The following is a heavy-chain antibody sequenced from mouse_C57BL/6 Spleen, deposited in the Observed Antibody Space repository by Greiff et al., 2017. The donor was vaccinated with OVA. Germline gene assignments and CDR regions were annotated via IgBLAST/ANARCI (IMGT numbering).Heavy chain of an antibody. CDR2: IYPGDGDT. D-gene: IGHD3-2*02. CDR1: GYAFSSSW. V-gene: IGHV1-82*01. J-gene: IGHJ3*01. Sequence: VQLQQSGPELVKPGASVKISCEASGYAFSSSWMNWVKQRPGQGLEWIGRIYPGDGDTNYNGKFKGKATLTADKSSSTAYMQLSSLTSEDSAVYLWARSESSGYVRKWGQGTLVTVSA. CDR3: ARSESSGYVRK.